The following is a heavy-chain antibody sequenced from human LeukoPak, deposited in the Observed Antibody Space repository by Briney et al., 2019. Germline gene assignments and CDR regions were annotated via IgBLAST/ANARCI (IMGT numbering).Heavy chain of an antibody. CDR1: GFTFSSYA. Sequence: PGGSLRLSCAASGFTFSSYAMSWVRQAPGKGLEWVGRIRSKTDGGTTDYAAPVKGRFTISRDDSKNTMYLQMNTLKTEDTAVYYCSTAGFHWGQGSLVTVSS. CDR3: STAGFH. J-gene: IGHJ4*02. CDR2: IRSKTDGGTT. V-gene: IGHV3-15*01.